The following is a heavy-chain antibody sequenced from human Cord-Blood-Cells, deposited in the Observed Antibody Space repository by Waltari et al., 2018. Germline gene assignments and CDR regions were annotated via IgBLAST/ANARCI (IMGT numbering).Heavy chain of an antibody. CDR1: GGSISSHY. V-gene: IGHV4-59*11. CDR3: ARARLGAADAFDI. D-gene: IGHD3-10*01. CDR2: IYYSGST. J-gene: IGHJ3*02. Sequence: QVQLQESGPGLVKPSETLSLTCTVSGGSISSHYRSWIRQPPGKGLEWIGYIYYSGSTNYNPSLKSRVTISVDTSKNQFSLKLSSVTAADTAVYYCARARLGAADAFDIWGQGTMVTVSS.